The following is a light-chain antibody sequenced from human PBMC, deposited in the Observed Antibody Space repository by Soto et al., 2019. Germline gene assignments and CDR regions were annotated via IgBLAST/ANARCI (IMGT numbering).Light chain of an antibody. V-gene: IGKV1-27*01. CDR2: EAS. Sequence: DIRMTQCPTSLSASVGDRVTITCRASQGIRHYLALYQQKPGKVPKLLIYEASNLQSGVPSRFRGGGSGTEFTLTISSLQPEDFATYYCQQLYTYPLTFGGGTKVDIK. CDR3: QQLYTYPLT. J-gene: IGKJ4*01. CDR1: QGIRHY.